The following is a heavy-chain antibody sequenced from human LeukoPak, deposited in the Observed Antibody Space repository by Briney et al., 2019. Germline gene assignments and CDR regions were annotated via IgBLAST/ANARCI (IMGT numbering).Heavy chain of an antibody. CDR2: ISAHNGNT. J-gene: IGHJ4*02. V-gene: IGHV1-18*01. CDR1: GYTFTSYG. Sequence: ASVKVSCKASGYTFTSYGISWVRQAPGQGLEWMGWISAHNGNTNYAQKFQGRVTITADESTSTAYMELSSLRSEDTAVYYCARRVATILYYWGQGTLVTVPS. D-gene: IGHD5-12*01. CDR3: ARRVATILYY.